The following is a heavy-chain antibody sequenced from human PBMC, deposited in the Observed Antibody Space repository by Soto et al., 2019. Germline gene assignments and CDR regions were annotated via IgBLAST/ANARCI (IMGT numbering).Heavy chain of an antibody. V-gene: IGHV1-18*01. CDR1: GYSFTSTG. Sequence: ASVKVFCKASGYSFTSTGISWVRQAPGQGPEWMGWTSTFNGEAKYAQKLQGRVTMTTDTSTTTAYMELRSLTSDDTAVYYCARDLDGSGSYFTDYWGQGTLVTVSS. D-gene: IGHD3-10*01. CDR2: TSTFNGEA. J-gene: IGHJ4*02. CDR3: ARDLDGSGSYFTDY.